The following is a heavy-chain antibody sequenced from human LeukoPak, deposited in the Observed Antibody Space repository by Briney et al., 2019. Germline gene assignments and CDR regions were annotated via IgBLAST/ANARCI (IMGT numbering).Heavy chain of an antibody. J-gene: IGHJ4*02. CDR3: TTHRDYSSGFNFDY. D-gene: IGHD6-19*01. CDR1: GFIFSNAW. Sequence: GGSLGLSCATSGFIFSNAWMSWVRQAPGKGLESVGHSESKVDGGTPDYAAPVKGRFIISRDDSRSTLYLQMNSLKTEDTAVYYCTTHRDYSSGFNFDYWGQGALVTVSS. V-gene: IGHV3-15*04. CDR2: SESKVDGGTP.